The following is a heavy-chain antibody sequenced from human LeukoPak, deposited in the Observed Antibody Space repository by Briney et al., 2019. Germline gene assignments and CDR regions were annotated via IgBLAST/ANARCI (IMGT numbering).Heavy chain of an antibody. CDR2: INPNSGGT. V-gene: IGHV1-2*02. J-gene: IGHJ5*02. CDR1: GYTFTGYY. CDR3: ARDHCSSTSCHPNWFDP. D-gene: IGHD2-2*01. Sequence: GASVKVSCKASGYTFTGYYMYWVRQAPGQGLEWMGWINPNSGGTNYAQKFQGRVTMTRDTSISTAYMELSRLRSDDTAVYYCARDHCSSTSCHPNWFDPWGQGTLVTVSS.